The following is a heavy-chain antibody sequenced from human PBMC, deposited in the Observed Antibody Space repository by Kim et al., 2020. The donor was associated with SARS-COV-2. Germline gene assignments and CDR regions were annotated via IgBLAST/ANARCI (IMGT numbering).Heavy chain of an antibody. Sequence: GGSLRLSCAASGFTFSSYWMSWVRQAPGKGLEWVANIKQDGSEKYYVDSVKGRFTISRDNAKNSLYLQMNSLRAEDTAVYYCARDPYRAAYYYYGMDVWGQGTTVTVSS. CDR1: GFTFSSYW. V-gene: IGHV3-7*03. CDR2: IKQDGSEK. D-gene: IGHD4-4*01. CDR3: ARDPYRAAYYYYGMDV. J-gene: IGHJ6*02.